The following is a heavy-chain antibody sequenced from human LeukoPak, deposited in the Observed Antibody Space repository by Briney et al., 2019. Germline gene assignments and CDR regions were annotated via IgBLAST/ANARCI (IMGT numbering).Heavy chain of an antibody. CDR3: AKASPSYVWGSYRLRPFDY. CDR2: ISGDGGST. CDR1: GFTFDDYA. J-gene: IGHJ4*02. Sequence: TGGSLRLSRAASGFTFDDYAMHWVRQAPGKGLEWVSLISGDGGSTYYADSVKGRFTISRDNSKNSLYLQMNSLRTEDTALYYCAKASPSYVWGSYRLRPFDYWGQGTLVTVSS. D-gene: IGHD3-16*02. V-gene: IGHV3-43*02.